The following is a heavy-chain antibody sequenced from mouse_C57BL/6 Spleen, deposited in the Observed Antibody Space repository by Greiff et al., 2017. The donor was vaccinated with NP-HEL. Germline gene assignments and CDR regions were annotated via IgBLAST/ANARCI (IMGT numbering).Heavy chain of an antibody. J-gene: IGHJ3*01. CDR1: GFNIKDDY. CDR2: IDPENGDT. Sequence: EVQLQQSGAELVRPGASVKLSCTASGFNIKDDYMHWVKQRPEQGLEWIGWIDPENGDTEYASKFQGKATITADTSSNTAYLQLSSLTSEDTAVYYCTTSYYCPTGFAYWGQGTLVTVSA. CDR3: TTSYYCPTGFAY. V-gene: IGHV14-4*01. D-gene: IGHD2-10*01.